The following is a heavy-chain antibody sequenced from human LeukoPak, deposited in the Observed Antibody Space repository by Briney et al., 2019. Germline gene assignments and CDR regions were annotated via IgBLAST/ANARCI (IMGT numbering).Heavy chain of an antibody. J-gene: IGHJ3*02. CDR3: AKQGADAFDI. Sequence: SQTLSLTCTVSGGSISSSDHYWSWIRQPPGKGLEWIGYIYYSGTTYYNPSLKSRVTISIDTSKNQFSLKLSSVTAADTAVYYCAKQGADAFDIWGQGTMVTVSS. CDR2: IYYSGTT. CDR1: GGSISSSDHY. V-gene: IGHV4-30-4*01.